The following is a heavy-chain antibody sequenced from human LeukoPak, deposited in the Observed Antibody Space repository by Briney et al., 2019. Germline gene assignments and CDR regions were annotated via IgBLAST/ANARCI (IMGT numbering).Heavy chain of an antibody. J-gene: IGHJ6*03. CDR3: ARGGYCSSTSCPNMDV. V-gene: IGHV3-20*04. CDR1: GFTFDDYG. CDR2: INWNGGST. Sequence: GGSLRLSCAASGFTFDDYGMSWVRQAPGKGLEWVSGINWNGGSTGYADSVKGRFTISRDNAKNSLYLQMNSLRAEDTALYYCARGGYCSSTSCPNMDVWGKETTVTVSS. D-gene: IGHD2-2*01.